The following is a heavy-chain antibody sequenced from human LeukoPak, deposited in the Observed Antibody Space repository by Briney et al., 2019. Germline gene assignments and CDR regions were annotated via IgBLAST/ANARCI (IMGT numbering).Heavy chain of an antibody. V-gene: IGHV3-43D*03. J-gene: IGHJ5*02. Sequence: GGSLRLSCAPSGFTFNDYAMHWVRQAPGKGLEWVSLITWDGGSTYYADSVKGRFTISRDNSKTSLYLQMNSLRAEDTALYYCAKDMGAFGELLRSWGQGTLVTVSS. CDR3: AKDMGAFGELLRS. CDR2: ITWDGGST. CDR1: GFTFNDYA. D-gene: IGHD1-26*01.